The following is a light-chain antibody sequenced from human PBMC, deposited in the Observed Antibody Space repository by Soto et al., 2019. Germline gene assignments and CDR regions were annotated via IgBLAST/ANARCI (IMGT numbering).Light chain of an antibody. Sequence: DIQMTQSPSTLSASVGDRVTITCRASQSISSWLAWYQQKLGRAPRLLIYDASSLESGVPSRFSGSGYGTEFTLTISSLQPGDFATYYCRQYNTYSSLTFGGGTKVDIK. CDR3: RQYNTYSSLT. V-gene: IGKV1-5*01. CDR2: DAS. J-gene: IGKJ4*01. CDR1: QSISSW.